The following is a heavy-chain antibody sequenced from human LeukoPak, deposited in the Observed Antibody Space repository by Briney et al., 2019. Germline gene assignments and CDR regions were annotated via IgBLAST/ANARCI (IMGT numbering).Heavy chain of an antibody. J-gene: IGHJ4*02. V-gene: IGHV4-34*01. D-gene: IGHD6-13*01. Sequence: SETLSLTCAVYGGSFSGYYWSWIRQPPGKGLEWIGEINHSGSTNYNPSLKNRVTISVDTSKNQFSLKLSSVTAADTAVYYCARRPRLRYSSSWYFDYWGQGTLVTVSS. CDR1: GGSFSGYY. CDR3: ARRPRLRYSSSWYFDY. CDR2: INHSGST.